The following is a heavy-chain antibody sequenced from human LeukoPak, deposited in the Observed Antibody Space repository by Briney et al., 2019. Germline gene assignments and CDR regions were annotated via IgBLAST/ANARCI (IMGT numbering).Heavy chain of an antibody. CDR2: INPNSGGT. V-gene: IGHV1-2*02. CDR1: GYTFTGYY. Sequence: ASVKVSCKASGYTFTGYYMHWVRQAPGQGLEWMGWINPNSGGTNYAQKFQGRVTMTRDTSISTACMELSRLRSDDTAVYYCARDRQPLADYYGMDVWAKGPRSPSP. J-gene: IGHJ6*02. CDR3: ARDRQPLADYYGMDV. D-gene: IGHD6-13*01.